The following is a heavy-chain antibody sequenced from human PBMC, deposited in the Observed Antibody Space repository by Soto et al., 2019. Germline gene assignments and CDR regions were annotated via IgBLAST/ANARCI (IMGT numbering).Heavy chain of an antibody. CDR3: AKDRLAALRGNWFDP. D-gene: IGHD3-3*02. J-gene: IGHJ5*02. CDR1: GFTFDDYA. Sequence: EVQLVESGGGLVQPGRSLRLSCAASGFTFDDYAMHWVRQAPGKGLEWVSGISWNSGSIGYADSVKGRFTISRDNAKNSLYLQMNSLRAEDTALYYCAKDRLAALRGNWFDPWGQGTLVTVSS. V-gene: IGHV3-9*01. CDR2: ISWNSGSI.